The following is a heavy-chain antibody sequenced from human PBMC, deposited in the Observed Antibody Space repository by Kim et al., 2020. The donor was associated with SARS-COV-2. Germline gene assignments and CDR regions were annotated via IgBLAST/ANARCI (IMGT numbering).Heavy chain of an antibody. D-gene: IGHD3-10*01. Sequence: SETLSLTCTVSGGSISSGGYYWSWIRQHPGKGLEWIGYIYYSGSTYYNPSLKSRVTISVDTSKNQFSLKLSSVTAADTAVYYCAREMTMVRGVGKDYWGQGTLVTVSS. CDR1: GGSISSGGYY. CDR3: AREMTMVRGVGKDY. V-gene: IGHV4-31*03. CDR2: IYYSGST. J-gene: IGHJ4*02.